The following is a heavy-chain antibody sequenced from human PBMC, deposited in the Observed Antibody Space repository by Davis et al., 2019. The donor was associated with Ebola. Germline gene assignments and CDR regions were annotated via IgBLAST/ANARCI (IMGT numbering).Heavy chain of an antibody. CDR3: ARDPEYCSGGSCYSTYAFDI. Sequence: GESLKISCAASGFTFSSYSMNWVRQAPGKGLEWVSSISSSSSYIYYADSVKGRFTISRDNAKNTLYLQMNSLRAEDTAVYYCARDPEYCSGGSCYSTYAFDIWGQGTMVTVSS. J-gene: IGHJ3*02. V-gene: IGHV3-21*01. CDR1: GFTFSSYS. D-gene: IGHD2-15*01. CDR2: ISSSSSYI.